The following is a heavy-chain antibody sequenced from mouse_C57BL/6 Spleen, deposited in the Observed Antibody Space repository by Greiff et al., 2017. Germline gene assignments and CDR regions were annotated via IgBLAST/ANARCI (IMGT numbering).Heavy chain of an antibody. Sequence: VQLQQSGPELVKPGASVKISCKASGYTFTDYYMNWVKQSHGKSLEWIGDINPNNGGTSYNQKFKGKATLTVDKSSSTAYMELRSLTSEDSAVSYCADGYYVRAMDYWGQGTSVTVSS. CDR3: ADGYYVRAMDY. CDR1: GYTFTDYY. D-gene: IGHD2-3*01. J-gene: IGHJ4*01. V-gene: IGHV1-26*01. CDR2: INPNNGGT.